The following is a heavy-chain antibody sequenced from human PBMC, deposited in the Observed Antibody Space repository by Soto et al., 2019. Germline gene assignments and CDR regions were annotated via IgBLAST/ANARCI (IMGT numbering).Heavy chain of an antibody. CDR3: ARGKQEYSSSSVLDY. V-gene: IGHV3-30-3*01. Sequence: PVGSLRLSCAASGFTFSSYAMHWVRQAPGKGLEWVAVISYDGSNKYYADSVKGRFTISRDNSKNTLYLQMNSLRAEDTAVYYCARGKQEYSSSSVLDYWGQGTLVTVSS. J-gene: IGHJ4*02. CDR2: ISYDGSNK. D-gene: IGHD6-6*01. CDR1: GFTFSSYA.